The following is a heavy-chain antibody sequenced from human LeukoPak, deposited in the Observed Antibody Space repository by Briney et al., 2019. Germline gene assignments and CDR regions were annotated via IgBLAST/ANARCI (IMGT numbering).Heavy chain of an antibody. V-gene: IGHV3-7*01. D-gene: IGHD6-13*01. CDR3: ARPIAAAGIYYFDY. Sequence: GGSLRLSCAASGFTLSAHWMSWVRQAPGKGLEWVANIKEDGSEKYYVDSVKGRFTISRDNAKNSLYLQMNSLRAEDTAVYYCARPIAAAGIYYFDYWGQGTLVTVSS. CDR1: GFTLSAHW. J-gene: IGHJ4*02. CDR2: IKEDGSEK.